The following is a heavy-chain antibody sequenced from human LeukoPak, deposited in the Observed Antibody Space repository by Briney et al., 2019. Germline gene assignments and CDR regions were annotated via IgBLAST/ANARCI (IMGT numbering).Heavy chain of an antibody. V-gene: IGHV3-9*01. CDR1: GFTFDDYA. CDR2: ISWNSGSI. CDR3: AKDTDGYSSSWYEY. Sequence: PGRSLRLSCAASGFTFDDYAMHWVRQAPGKGLEWGSDISWNSGSIGYADSVKGRFTISRDNAKNSLYPQMNGLRAEDTALYYCAKDTDGYSSSWYEYWGQGTLVTVSS. D-gene: IGHD6-13*01. J-gene: IGHJ4*02.